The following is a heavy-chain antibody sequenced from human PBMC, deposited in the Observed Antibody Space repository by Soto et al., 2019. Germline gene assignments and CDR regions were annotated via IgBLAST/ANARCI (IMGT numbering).Heavy chain of an antibody. J-gene: IGHJ4*01. D-gene: IGHD6-13*01. V-gene: IGHV4-59*01. CDR3: ARFGAAAAHDDN. CDR2: VHFSGST. Sequence: TSETLSLTCDVSGFSISENHWSWIRQAPGKGLEWVGYVHFSGSTTYNPSLAPRLNISFDMSKSQVYLQLTSVTAADTAVYYCARFGAAAAHDDNWGRGVLVTVSS. CDR1: GFSISENH.